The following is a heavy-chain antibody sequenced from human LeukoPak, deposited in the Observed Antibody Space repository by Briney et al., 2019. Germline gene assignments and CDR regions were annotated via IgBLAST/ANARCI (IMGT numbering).Heavy chain of an antibody. J-gene: IGHJ4*02. CDR2: ISAYNGNT. D-gene: IGHD5-24*01. CDR3: ARSPFPWLPLYCDY. CDR1: GYTFTSYG. Sequence: GASVKVCCKASGYTFTSYGISWVRQAPGQGLEWMGWISAYNGNTNYAQKLQGRVTMTTDTSTSTAYMELRSLRSDDTAVYYCARSPFPWLPLYCDYWGQGTLVTVSS. V-gene: IGHV1-18*01.